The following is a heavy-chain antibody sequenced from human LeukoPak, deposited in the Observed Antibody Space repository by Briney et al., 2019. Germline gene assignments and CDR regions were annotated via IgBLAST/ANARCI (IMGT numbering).Heavy chain of an antibody. J-gene: IGHJ4*02. V-gene: IGHV1-69*06. CDR1: GGTFSSYA. CDR2: IIPIFGTA. Sequence: SVKVSCKVSGGTFSSYAINWVRQAPGQGLEWMGGIIPIFGTANYAQKFQGRVTITADTSTTTAHMELSSLRPDDTAVYYCARDYYYDSSGYSPFDFWGQGTLVTVSS. D-gene: IGHD3-22*01. CDR3: ARDYYYDSSGYSPFDF.